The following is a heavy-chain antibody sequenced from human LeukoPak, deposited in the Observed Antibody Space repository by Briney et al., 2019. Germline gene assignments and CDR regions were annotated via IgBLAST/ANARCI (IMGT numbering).Heavy chain of an antibody. D-gene: IGHD5-12*01. CDR3: ARADSGFDR. Sequence: GGSLRLSCAASGFTVSSSSMSWIRQAPGKGLEWVSLIYSGGSTHYTDSVKGRLTISTDNSKNTLCLQMNSLRVEDTAVYFCARADSGFDRWGQGTLVTVSS. CDR2: IYSGGST. CDR1: GFTVSSSS. J-gene: IGHJ1*01. V-gene: IGHV3-53*01.